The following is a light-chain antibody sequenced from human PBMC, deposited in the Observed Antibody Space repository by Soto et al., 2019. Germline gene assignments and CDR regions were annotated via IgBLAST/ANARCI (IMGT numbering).Light chain of an antibody. CDR3: GAWDGTLSWV. CDR2: SIH. V-gene: IGLV1-44*01. Sequence: QSVLTQPPSASGTPGQRVTISCSGSSSNIGSNTVNWYLQLPGTAPKLLIYSIHQRPSGVPDRFSGSKSGTSASLAISGLQSEDEADYYCGAWDGTLSWVFGPGTKLTVL. CDR1: SSNIGSNT. J-gene: IGLJ1*01.